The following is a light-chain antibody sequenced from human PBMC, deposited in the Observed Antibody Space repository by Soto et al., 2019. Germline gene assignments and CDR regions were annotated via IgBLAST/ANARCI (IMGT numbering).Light chain of an antibody. Sequence: QSVLTQPPSASASLGASVTLTCTLSSGYSNYKVDWYQQRPGKGPRFVIRVGTGGIVGSKGDGIPDRFSVLGSGLNRYLTIKNIQEEDESDYHCGADHGSGSNFVRGVFGGGTKLTVL. CDR2: VGTGGIVG. CDR3: GADHGSGSNFVRGV. J-gene: IGLJ2*01. CDR1: SGYSNYK. V-gene: IGLV9-49*01.